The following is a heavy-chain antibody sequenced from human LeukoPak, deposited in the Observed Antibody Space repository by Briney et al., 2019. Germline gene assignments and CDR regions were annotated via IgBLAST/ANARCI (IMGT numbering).Heavy chain of an antibody. CDR1: GFTFSSYS. J-gene: IGHJ4*02. Sequence: PGGSLRLSCAASGFTFSSYSMNWVRQAPGKGLEWVSSITSSSGYKYYADSVKGRFTISRDNARNSVSLQMNSLRTEDTAVYYCAKDPRSVGVVIPESQLDYWGQGTLVTVSS. D-gene: IGHD2-15*01. CDR2: ITSSSGYK. V-gene: IGHV3-21*01. CDR3: AKDPRSVGVVIPESQLDY.